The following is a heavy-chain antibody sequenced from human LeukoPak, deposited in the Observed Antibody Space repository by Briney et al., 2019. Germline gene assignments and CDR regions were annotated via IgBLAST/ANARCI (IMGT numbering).Heavy chain of an antibody. Sequence: GGSLRLSCAASGFTFDDYGMSWVRQAPGKGLEWVSTINWNGDTTAYADSVKGRFTISRDNAKNSLYLQMDSLTVEDTAVYYCASHSSGWYWYWGQGTLVTVSS. V-gene: IGHV3-20*04. CDR2: INWNGDTT. CDR1: GFTFDDYG. CDR3: ASHSSGWYWY. J-gene: IGHJ4*02. D-gene: IGHD6-19*01.